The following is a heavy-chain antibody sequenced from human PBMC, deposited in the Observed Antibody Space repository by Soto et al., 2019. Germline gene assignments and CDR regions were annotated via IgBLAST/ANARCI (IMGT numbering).Heavy chain of an antibody. D-gene: IGHD2-8*01. J-gene: IGHJ6*02. CDR3: AREMGRASYYYYGMDV. CDR2: IYHSGST. Sequence: SETLSLTCAVSGGSISSSNWWSWVRQPPGKGLEWIGEIYHSGSTNYNPSLKSRVTISVDKSKNQSSLKLSSVTAADTAVYYCAREMGRASYYYYGMDVWGQGTTVTVSS. V-gene: IGHV4-4*02. CDR1: GGSISSSNW.